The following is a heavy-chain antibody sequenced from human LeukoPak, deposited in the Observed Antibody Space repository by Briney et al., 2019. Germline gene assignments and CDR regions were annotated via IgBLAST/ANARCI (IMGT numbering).Heavy chain of an antibody. CDR1: GYTFTGYY. J-gene: IGHJ4*02. CDR2: INTNTGNP. CDR3: ARVRAAAAGEPLFDY. Sequence: GASVKVSCKSSGYTFTGYYMHWVRQAPGQGLEWMGWINTNTGNPTYAQGFTGRFVFSLDTSVSTAYLQISSLKAEDTAVYYCARVRAAAAGEPLFDYWGQGTLVTVSS. D-gene: IGHD6-13*01. V-gene: IGHV7-4-1*02.